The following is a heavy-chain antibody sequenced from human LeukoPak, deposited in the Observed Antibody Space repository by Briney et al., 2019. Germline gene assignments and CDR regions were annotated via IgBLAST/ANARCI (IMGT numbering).Heavy chain of an antibody. D-gene: IGHD1-26*01. CDR1: GFTFSDYY. CDR3: ARGSTMGATDAFDI. V-gene: IGHV3-11*04. J-gene: IGHJ3*02. Sequence: GGSLRLSCAASGFTFSDYYMSWIRQAPGKGLEWVSYISSSDSPRFYADSVKGRFTISRDNAKNSLYLQMSSLRAEDTAVYYCARGSTMGATDAFDIWGQGTMVTVSS. CDR2: ISSSDSPR.